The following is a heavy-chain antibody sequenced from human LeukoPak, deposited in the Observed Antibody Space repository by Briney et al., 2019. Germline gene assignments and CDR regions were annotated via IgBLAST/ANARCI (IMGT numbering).Heavy chain of an antibody. Sequence: PSETLSLTCTVSGGSISSYYWTWIRQPPGKGLEWIGYIYYSGSTNYNPSLKSRVTISVDTSKNQFSLKVTSVTAADTAVYYCAGGPITMIISGDYAFDLWGQGTMVTVSS. V-gene: IGHV4-59*01. D-gene: IGHD3-22*01. CDR3: AGGPITMIISGDYAFDL. CDR1: GGSISSYY. CDR2: IYYSGST. J-gene: IGHJ3*01.